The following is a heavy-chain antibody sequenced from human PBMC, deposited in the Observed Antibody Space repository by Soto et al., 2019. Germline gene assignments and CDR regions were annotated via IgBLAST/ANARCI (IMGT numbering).Heavy chain of an antibody. CDR2: IYYSGST. CDR3: ARDGPLAYDFWSGYSRYRHQPPEYYYGMDV. J-gene: IGHJ6*02. Sequence: QVQLQESGPGLVKPSQTLSLTCTVSGGSISSGGYYWSWIRQHPGKGLEWIGYIYYSGSTYYNPSLKSRVTISVDTSKNQFSLKLSSVTAADTAVYYCARDGPLAYDFWSGYSRYRHQPPEYYYGMDVWGQGTTVTVSS. CDR1: GGSISSGGYY. D-gene: IGHD3-3*01. V-gene: IGHV4-31*03.